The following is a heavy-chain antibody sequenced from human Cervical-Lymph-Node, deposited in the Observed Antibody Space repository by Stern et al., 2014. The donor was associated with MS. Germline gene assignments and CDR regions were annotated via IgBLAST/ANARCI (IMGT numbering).Heavy chain of an antibody. D-gene: IGHD3-22*01. CDR1: GFTFSSYS. Sequence: EVQLVESGGGLVKPGGSLRLSCAASGFTFSSYSMTWVRQPPGKGLEWASSISSSVSYIYYADSVKGRFTISRDNAKNSLYLQMNSLRAEDTAVYYCARDQLSYYDSSGYPGPLDYWGQGTLVTVSS. CDR2: ISSSVSYI. V-gene: IGHV3-21*01. J-gene: IGHJ4*02. CDR3: ARDQLSYYDSSGYPGPLDY.